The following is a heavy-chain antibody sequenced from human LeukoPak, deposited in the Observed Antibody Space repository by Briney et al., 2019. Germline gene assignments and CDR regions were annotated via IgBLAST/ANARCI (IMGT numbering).Heavy chain of an antibody. CDR3: AKLGPGYSSSWTWQLFDY. V-gene: IGHV3-23*01. Sequence: GGSLRLSCAASGFTFSSYAMSWVRQAPGKGLEWVSAISGSGGSTYYADSVKGRFTISRDNSKNTLYLQMNSLRAEDTAVYYCAKLGPGYSSSWTWQLFDYWGQGTLVTVSS. J-gene: IGHJ4*02. D-gene: IGHD6-13*01. CDR2: ISGSGGST. CDR1: GFTFSSYA.